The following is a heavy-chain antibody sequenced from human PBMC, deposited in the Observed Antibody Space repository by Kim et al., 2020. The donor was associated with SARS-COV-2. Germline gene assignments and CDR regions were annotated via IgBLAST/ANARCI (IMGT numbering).Heavy chain of an antibody. V-gene: IGHV1-46*03. J-gene: IGHJ6*02. CDR2: INPSGGST. D-gene: IGHD1-26*01. CDR1: GYTFTSYY. CDR3: ARVAMEWELLQVYYYGMDV. Sequence: ASVKVSCKASGYTFTSYYMHWVRQAPGQGLEWMGIINPSGGSTSYAQKFQGRVTMTRDTSTSTVYMELSSLRSEDTAVYYCARVAMEWELLQVYYYGMDVWGQGTTVTVSS.